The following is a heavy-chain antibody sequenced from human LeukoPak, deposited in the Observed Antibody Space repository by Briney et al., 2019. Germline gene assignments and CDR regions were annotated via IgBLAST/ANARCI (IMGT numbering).Heavy chain of an antibody. V-gene: IGHV4-39*01. Sequence: PSETLSLTCTVSGGSISSSSYYWGWIRQPPGQGLEWIGSIYYSGSTYYNPSLKSRVTISVDTSKNQFSLKLSSVTAADTAVYYCARLSAYYYDSSGPLTPGYFDYWGQGTLVTVSS. D-gene: IGHD3-22*01. J-gene: IGHJ4*02. CDR1: GGSISSSSYY. CDR2: IYYSGST. CDR3: ARLSAYYYDSSGPLTPGYFDY.